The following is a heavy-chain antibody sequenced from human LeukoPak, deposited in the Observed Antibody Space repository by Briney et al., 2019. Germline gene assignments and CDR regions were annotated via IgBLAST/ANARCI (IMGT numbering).Heavy chain of an antibody. CDR3: ARRSSQGSYFDY. J-gene: IGHJ4*02. Sequence: PSEALSLTCTVSGGSISSSSYYWGWIRQPPGKGLEWIGSIYYSGSTNYNPSLKSRVTISVDTSKNQFSLKLSSVTAADTAVYYCARRSSQGSYFDYWGQGTLVTVSS. CDR2: IYYSGST. CDR1: GGSISSSSYY. V-gene: IGHV4-39*07.